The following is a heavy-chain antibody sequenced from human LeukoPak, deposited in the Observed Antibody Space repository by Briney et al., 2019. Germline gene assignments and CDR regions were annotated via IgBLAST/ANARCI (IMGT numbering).Heavy chain of an antibody. CDR2: IYHSGST. D-gene: IGHD4-11*01. Sequence: PSETLSLTCTVSGYSISSGYYWGWIRQPPGKGLEWIGNIYHSGSTYYNPSLKSRVTISVDTSKNQFSLKLSSVTAADTAVYYCARDLTTGVDYWGQGTLVTVSS. V-gene: IGHV4-38-2*02. CDR1: GYSISSGYY. J-gene: IGHJ4*02. CDR3: ARDLTTGVDY.